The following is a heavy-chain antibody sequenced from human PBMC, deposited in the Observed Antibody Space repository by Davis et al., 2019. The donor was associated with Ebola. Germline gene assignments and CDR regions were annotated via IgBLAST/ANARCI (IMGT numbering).Heavy chain of an antibody. Sequence: ASVKVSCKASGYTFTNYYMHWVRQAPGQGLEWMGMINPNDGRTIYAQKFQGRVTMTRDTSTSTVYMELSSLRSEDTAVYYCAREEGSSGWGNYDYYGMDVWGQGTTVTVSS. CDR3: AREEGSSGWGNYDYYGMDV. CDR1: GYTFTNYY. CDR2: INPNDGRT. D-gene: IGHD6-19*01. J-gene: IGHJ6*02. V-gene: IGHV1-46*03.